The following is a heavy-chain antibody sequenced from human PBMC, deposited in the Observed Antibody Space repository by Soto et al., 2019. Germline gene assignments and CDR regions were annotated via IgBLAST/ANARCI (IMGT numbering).Heavy chain of an antibody. CDR3: AREGRIGYSSGAYYYYGMDV. D-gene: IGHD6-19*01. CDR1: GGSFSGYY. J-gene: IGHJ6*02. V-gene: IGHV4-34*01. Sequence: SDTLSLTCAVYGGSFSGYYWSWIRQPPGKGLEWIGEINHSGSTNYNPSLKSRVTISVDTSKNQFSLKLSSVTAADTAVYYCAREGRIGYSSGAYYYYGMDVWGQGTTVNVSS. CDR2: INHSGST.